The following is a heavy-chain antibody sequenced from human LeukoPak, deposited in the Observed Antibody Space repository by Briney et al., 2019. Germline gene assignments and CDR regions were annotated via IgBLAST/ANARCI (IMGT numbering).Heavy chain of an antibody. D-gene: IGHD2-2*01. CDR2: IHYSGST. Sequence: SETLSLTCTVSGGSISSYYWSWIRQPPGKGLQWIAYIHYSGSTNYNPSLKSRVTISVDTSKNQFSLKLSSVTAADTAVYYCAREVPRGAYAYYYYYYMDVWGKGTTVTISS. CDR3: AREVPRGAYAYYYYYYMDV. CDR1: GGSISSYY. V-gene: IGHV4-59*01. J-gene: IGHJ6*03.